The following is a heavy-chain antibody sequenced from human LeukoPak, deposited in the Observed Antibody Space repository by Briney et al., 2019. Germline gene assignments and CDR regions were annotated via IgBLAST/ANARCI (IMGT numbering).Heavy chain of an antibody. CDR3: ARVHYDYVWGSYRYNSFDY. CDR2: MNSDGSST. J-gene: IGHJ4*02. CDR1: GFTFSSYW. Sequence: GGSLRLSCAASGFTFSSYWMHWVRQAPGKGLVWVSRMNSDGSSTSYADSVKGRFTISRDNAKNTLYLQMNSLRAEDTAVYYCARVHYDYVWGSYRYNSFDYWSQGTLVTVSS. D-gene: IGHD3-16*02. V-gene: IGHV3-74*01.